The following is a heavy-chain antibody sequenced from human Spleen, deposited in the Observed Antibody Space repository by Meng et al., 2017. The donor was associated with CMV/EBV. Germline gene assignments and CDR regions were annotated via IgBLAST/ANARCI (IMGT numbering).Heavy chain of an antibody. J-gene: IGHJ3*02. D-gene: IGHD2-2*01. CDR2: ISSSSNTI. V-gene: IGHV3-48*04. CDR3: ARDGAVRDIVVVPAIAFDI. Sequence: GESLKISCAASGFTFSSYSINWVRQAPGKGLEWVSYISSSSNTIYYADSVKGRFTISRDNAKNSLYLQMNSLRAEDTAVYYCARDGAVRDIVVVPAIAFDIWGQGTMVTVSS. CDR1: GFTFSSYS.